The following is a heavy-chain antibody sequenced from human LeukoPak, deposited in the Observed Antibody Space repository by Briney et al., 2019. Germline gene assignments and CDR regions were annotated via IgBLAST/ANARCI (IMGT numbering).Heavy chain of an antibody. D-gene: IGHD6-13*01. CDR3: ARTKNLAAAGSFFDS. J-gene: IGHJ4*02. Sequence: SVKVSCKASGDSFNSFAISWVRRAPGQGLEWMGGVIPVFGITNYPQKFQDRVTITAHKSTYTVYMELRSLRSDDTSVYYCARTKNLAAAGSFFDSWGQGTLVTVSS. V-gene: IGHV1-69*10. CDR1: GDSFNSFA. CDR2: VIPVFGIT.